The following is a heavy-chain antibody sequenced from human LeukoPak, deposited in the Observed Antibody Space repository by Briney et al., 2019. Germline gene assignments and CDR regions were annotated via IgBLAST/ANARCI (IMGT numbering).Heavy chain of an antibody. J-gene: IGHJ4*02. D-gene: IGHD6-19*01. CDR1: GASISSYY. CDR3: AKASWVSSTDAVR. Sequence: PSETQSLTCTVSGASISSYYWTWIRQTPGKGLEWIGYMSYRGTTNYRTTNYNPSLRSRVTISEDTSQKQFSLELSSVTAADTAIYYCAKASWVSSTDAVRWGQGTLVTVSS. V-gene: IGHV4-59*12. CDR2: MSYRGTTNYRTT.